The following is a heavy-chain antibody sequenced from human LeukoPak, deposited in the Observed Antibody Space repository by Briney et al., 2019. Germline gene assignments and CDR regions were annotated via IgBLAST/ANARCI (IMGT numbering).Heavy chain of an antibody. CDR2: IIPIFGTA. Sequence: SVKVSCKASGGTFSSYAISWVRQAPGQGLEWMGGIIPIFGTANYAQKFQGRVTITTDESTNTAYMELSSLRSEDTAVYYCATFRYYYDSSGYYYGDFDYWGQGTLVTVS. D-gene: IGHD3-22*01. CDR1: GGTFSSYA. J-gene: IGHJ4*02. CDR3: ATFRYYYDSSGYYYGDFDY. V-gene: IGHV1-69*05.